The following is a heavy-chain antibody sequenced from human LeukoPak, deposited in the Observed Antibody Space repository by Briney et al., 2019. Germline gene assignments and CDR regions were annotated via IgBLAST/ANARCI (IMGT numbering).Heavy chain of an antibody. CDR1: GFTFSSYG. Sequence: GGSLRLSCAASGFTFSSYGMHWVRQAPGKGLEWVAFIRYDGSNKYYADSVKGRFTISRDNSKNTLYLQMNSLKAEDTAVYYCAKAPLYGSGESFDYWGQGTLVTVSS. CDR2: IRYDGSNK. CDR3: AKAPLYGSGESFDY. V-gene: IGHV3-30*02. J-gene: IGHJ4*02. D-gene: IGHD3-10*01.